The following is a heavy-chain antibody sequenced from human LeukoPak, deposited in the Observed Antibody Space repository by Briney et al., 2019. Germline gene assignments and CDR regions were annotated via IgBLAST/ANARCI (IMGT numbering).Heavy chain of an antibody. CDR1: GGSLSGYY. CDR3: AAIIAAAGSE. V-gene: IGHV4-34*01. Sequence: SETLSLTCAVYGGSLSGYYWSWIRQPPGKGLEWIGEINHSGSTNYNPSLKSRVTISVDTSKNQFSLKLSSVTAADTAVYYCAAIIAAAGSEWGQGTLVTVSS. J-gene: IGHJ4*02. CDR2: INHSGST. D-gene: IGHD6-13*01.